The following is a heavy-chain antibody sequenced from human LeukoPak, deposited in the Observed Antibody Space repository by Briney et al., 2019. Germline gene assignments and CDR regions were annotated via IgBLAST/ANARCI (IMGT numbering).Heavy chain of an antibody. CDR3: AREPHIYGSGSYSWFDP. J-gene: IGHJ5*02. D-gene: IGHD3-10*01. Sequence: SSETLSLTCTVSGYSISSGYYWGWIRQPPGKGLEWIGSIYHSGSTYYNPSLKSRVTISVDTSKNQFSLKLSSVTAADTAVYYCAREPHIYGSGSYSWFDPWGQGTLVTVSS. CDR2: IYHSGST. CDR1: GYSISSGYY. V-gene: IGHV4-38-2*02.